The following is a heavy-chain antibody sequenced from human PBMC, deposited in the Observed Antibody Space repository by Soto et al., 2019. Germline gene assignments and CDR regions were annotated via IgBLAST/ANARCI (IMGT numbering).Heavy chain of an antibody. CDR1: GFNFSGYG. V-gene: IGHV3-30*02. Sequence: QVQLVESGGGVVQPGGSLRLSCEVSGFNFSGYGMNWVRQAPGKGLEWVAFSLFDGGNKYHADSVKGRFTISRDNSKNTLYLQTNSLREGDTGVYYCARARRSSSWTTNSWGQGTLVTVSS. CDR3: ARARRSSSWTTNS. J-gene: IGHJ5*02. D-gene: IGHD2-8*01. CDR2: SLFDGGNK.